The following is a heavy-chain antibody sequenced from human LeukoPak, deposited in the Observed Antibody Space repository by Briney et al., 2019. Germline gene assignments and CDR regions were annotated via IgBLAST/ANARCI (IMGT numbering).Heavy chain of an antibody. D-gene: IGHD5-12*01. Sequence: GGSLRLSCAASGFTFNNYGMHWVRQAPGKGLEWVAFIRYDGSNKYYADSVKGRFTVSRDNSKNTLYLQMKSLRAEDTAVYYCAKGGGYEAQYYYYYLDVWGKGTTVTISS. J-gene: IGHJ6*03. CDR1: GFTFNNYG. CDR2: IRYDGSNK. V-gene: IGHV3-30*02. CDR3: AKGGGYEAQYYYYYLDV.